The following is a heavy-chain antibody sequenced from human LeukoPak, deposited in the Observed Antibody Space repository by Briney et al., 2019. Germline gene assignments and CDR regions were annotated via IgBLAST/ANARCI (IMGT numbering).Heavy chain of an antibody. J-gene: IGHJ4*02. CDR2: IYYSGST. CDR3: ARDVGSGWYGGVDYFDY. CDR1: GGSISSYY. Sequence: SETLSLTCTVSGGSISSYYWSWIRQPPGKGLEWIGYIYYSGSTNYNPSLKSRVTISVDTSKNQFSLKLISVTAADTAVYYCARDVGSGWYGGVDYFDYWGQGTLVTVSS. V-gene: IGHV4-59*01. D-gene: IGHD6-19*01.